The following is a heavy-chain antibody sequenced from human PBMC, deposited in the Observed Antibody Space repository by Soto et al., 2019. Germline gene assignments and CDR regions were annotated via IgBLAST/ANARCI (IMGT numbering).Heavy chain of an antibody. Sequence: QPGGSLRLSCAASGLTFSSYAFHWVRQAPGKGLEWLAVISYDGSDQYYADSVKGRFTISRDNSKSTLFLQMNSLRAEDTAVYYCARELERLFDYWGLGTLVTVSS. D-gene: IGHD1-1*01. J-gene: IGHJ4*02. CDR3: ARELERLFDY. CDR2: ISYDGSDQ. CDR1: GLTFSSYA. V-gene: IGHV3-30*04.